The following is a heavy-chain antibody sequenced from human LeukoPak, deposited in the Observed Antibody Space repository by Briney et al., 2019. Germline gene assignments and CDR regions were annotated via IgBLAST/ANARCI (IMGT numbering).Heavy chain of an antibody. Sequence: ASVKVSCKASGYTFTGYYMPWVRQAPGQGLEWMGRINPNSGGTNYAQKFQGRVTMTRDTSISTAYMELSRLRSDDTAVYYCAREYDSSGYYGYWGQGTLVTVSS. D-gene: IGHD3-22*01. V-gene: IGHV1-2*06. CDR1: GYTFTGYY. CDR2: INPNSGGT. J-gene: IGHJ4*02. CDR3: AREYDSSGYYGY.